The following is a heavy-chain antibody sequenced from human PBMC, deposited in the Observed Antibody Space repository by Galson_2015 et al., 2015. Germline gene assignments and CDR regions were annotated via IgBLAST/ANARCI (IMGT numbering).Heavy chain of an antibody. CDR1: GGSVSNGIYY. D-gene: IGHD5-24*01. J-gene: IGHJ6*02. CDR3: ARNAGRRGGDHSDYGMDV. CDR2: IDYSGST. Sequence: SETLSLTCTVSGGSVSNGIYYYIWIRQPPGKGLEWIGYIDYSGSTYYSPSLKSRVTILLDMSKNQFSLKLSSVTAADTAVYYCARNAGRRGGDHSDYGMDVWGQGTTVTVSS. V-gene: IGHV4-61*01.